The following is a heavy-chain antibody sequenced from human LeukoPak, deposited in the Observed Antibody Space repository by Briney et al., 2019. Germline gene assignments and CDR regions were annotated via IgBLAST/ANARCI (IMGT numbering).Heavy chain of an antibody. CDR1: GLTFDDYA. D-gene: IGHD1-26*01. V-gene: IGHV3-9*01. J-gene: IGHJ4*02. CDR3: AKAERRFGSYYICVFDY. CDR2: ISWNSGSI. Sequence: PGGSLRLSCAASGLTFDDYAMHWVRQAPGKGLEWVSGISWNSGSIGYADSVKGRFTISRDNAKNSLYLQMNSLRAEDTALYYCAKAERRFGSYYICVFDYWGQGTLVTVSS.